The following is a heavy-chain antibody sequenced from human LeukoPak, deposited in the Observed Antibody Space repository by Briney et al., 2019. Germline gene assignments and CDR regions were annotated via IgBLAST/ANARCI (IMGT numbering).Heavy chain of an antibody. CDR3: ARTYYYDSSGLYYFDY. CDR1: GFTLSSYS. Sequence: GGSLRLSCAASGFTLSSYSMNWVRQAPGKGLEWVSSIRSSSSYIYYADSVKGRFTISRDNAKKSLYLQMNSLRAEDTAVYYCARTYYYDSSGLYYFDYWGQGTLVTVSS. J-gene: IGHJ4*02. V-gene: IGHV3-21*01. CDR2: IRSSSSYI. D-gene: IGHD3-22*01.